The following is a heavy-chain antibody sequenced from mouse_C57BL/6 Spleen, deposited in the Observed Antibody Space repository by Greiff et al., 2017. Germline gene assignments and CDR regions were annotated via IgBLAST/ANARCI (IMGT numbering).Heavy chain of an antibody. V-gene: IGHV1-52*01. Sequence: QVQLQQPGAELVRPGSSVKLSCKASGYTFTSYWMHWVKQRPIQGLEWIGNIDPSDSETHYNQKFKDKATLTVDKSSSTAYMQLSSLTSEASAVYDCARSVERGGYFDYWGQGTTLTVSS. D-gene: IGHD1-1*02. CDR2: IDPSDSET. CDR1: GYTFTSYW. CDR3: ARSVERGGYFDY. J-gene: IGHJ2*01.